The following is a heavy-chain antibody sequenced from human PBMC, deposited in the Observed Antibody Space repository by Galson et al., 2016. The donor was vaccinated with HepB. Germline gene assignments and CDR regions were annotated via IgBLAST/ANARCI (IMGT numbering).Heavy chain of an antibody. CDR1: GFTFNTYN. V-gene: IGHV3-21*01. J-gene: IGHJ5*01. D-gene: IGHD2-2*01. CDR2: ISPRSNSI. Sequence: SLRLSCAASGFTFNTYNMNWVRLTPAKGLEWVSSISPRSNSIYYATSVKGRFTISRDNAKNSLYLQMTSLGVDDTAVYYCTKGTQRNIALVPAAGGFEWWGHGTLVTVSS. CDR3: TKGTQRNIALVPAAGGFEW.